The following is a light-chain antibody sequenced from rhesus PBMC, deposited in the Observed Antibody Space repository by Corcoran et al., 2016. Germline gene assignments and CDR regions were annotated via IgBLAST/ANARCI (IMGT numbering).Light chain of an antibody. J-gene: IGKJ4*01. CDR1: ENANNY. CDR3: QHHYGTPPS. Sequence: DIQMTQSPSSLSASVGDRVTLTCRASENANNYLHWYQQKPGKTPKLLTYKASTLQSGVPSRFSGSGSGTDFTLTISSLQPEDFATYCCQHHYGTPPSFGGGTKVELK. V-gene: IGKV1-74*01. CDR2: KAS.